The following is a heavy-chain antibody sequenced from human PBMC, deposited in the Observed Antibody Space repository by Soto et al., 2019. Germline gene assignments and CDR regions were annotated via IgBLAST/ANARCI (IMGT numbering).Heavy chain of an antibody. J-gene: IGHJ1*01. CDR2: ISWNSGSI. V-gene: IGHV3-9*01. D-gene: IGHD2-15*01. CDR1: GFTFDDYA. CDR3: AKDGSRYCSVGSCYPYSQH. Sequence: GGSLRLSCAASGFTFDDYAMHWVRQAPGKGLEWVSGISWNSGSIGYADSVKGRFTISRDNAKNSLYLQMNSLRAEDTALYYCAKDGSRYCSVGSCYPYSQHWGKGTLVTVSS.